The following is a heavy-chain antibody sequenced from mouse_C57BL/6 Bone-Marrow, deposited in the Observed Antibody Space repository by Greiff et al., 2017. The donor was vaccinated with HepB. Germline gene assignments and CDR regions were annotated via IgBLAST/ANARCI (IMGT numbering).Heavy chain of an antibody. CDR2: INPYNGGT. J-gene: IGHJ1*03. V-gene: IGHV1-19*01. CDR1: GYTFTDYY. CDR3: ARWVLLRYRYFDV. D-gene: IGHD1-1*01. Sequence: EVQRVESGPVLVKPGASVKMSCKASGYTFTDYYMNWVKQSHGKSLEWIGVINPYNGGTSYNQKFKGKATLTVDKSSSTAYMELNSLTSEDSAVYYCARWVLLRYRYFDVWGTGTTVTVSS.